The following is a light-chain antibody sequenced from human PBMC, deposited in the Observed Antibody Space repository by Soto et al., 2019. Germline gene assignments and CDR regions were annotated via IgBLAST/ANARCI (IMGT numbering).Light chain of an antibody. J-gene: IGLJ1*01. CDR1: SSDVGSYNL. V-gene: IGLV2-23*01. CDR2: GGT. Sequence: QSVLTQPASVSGSPGQSITISCTGTSSDVGSYNLVSWYQQHPGEAPKLMIYGGTKRPSGVSKRFSGSKSGNTASLTISGLQAEDEADYYCCSYAGITTYYVFGTGTKLTVL. CDR3: CSYAGITTYYV.